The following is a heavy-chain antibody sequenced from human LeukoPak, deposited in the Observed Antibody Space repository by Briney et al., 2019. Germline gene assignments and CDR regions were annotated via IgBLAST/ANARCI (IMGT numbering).Heavy chain of an antibody. Sequence: GGSLRLSCAASGFTFSSYSMNWVRQAPGKGLEWVSSISSSSSYIYYADSVKGRFTISRDNAKNSLYLQMNSLRAEDTAVYYCARVRGYSGYDHRPDLDYWGQGTLVTVSS. CDR1: GFTFSSYS. CDR2: ISSSSSYI. D-gene: IGHD5-12*01. CDR3: ARVRGYSGYDHRPDLDY. V-gene: IGHV3-21*01. J-gene: IGHJ4*02.